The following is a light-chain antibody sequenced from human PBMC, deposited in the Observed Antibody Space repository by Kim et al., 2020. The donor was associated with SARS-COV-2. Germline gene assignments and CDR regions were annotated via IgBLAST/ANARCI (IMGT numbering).Light chain of an antibody. CDR1: SLRSYY. V-gene: IGLV3-19*01. CDR2: GKN. Sequence: LGQTVRITCQGDSLRSYYANWYQPKPGQAPLPVIYGKNNRPSGIPDRFSGSSSGKTASLTITGAQAEDEADSYCNSRDSSDDHLYVFGTGTKVTVL. CDR3: NSRDSSDDHLYV. J-gene: IGLJ1*01.